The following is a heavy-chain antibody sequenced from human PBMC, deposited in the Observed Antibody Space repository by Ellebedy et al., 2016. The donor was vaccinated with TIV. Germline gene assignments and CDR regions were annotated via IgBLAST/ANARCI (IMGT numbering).Heavy chain of an antibody. D-gene: IGHD7-27*01. Sequence: SETLSLTCAVYGGSFSGYYRSWIRQPPGKGLEWIGEINHSGSTNYNPSLKSRVTISVDTSKNQFYLKLSSVTAADTAVYFCARGWPTGGERAFDIWGQGTMVTVSS. CDR3: ARGWPTGGERAFDI. V-gene: IGHV4-34*01. J-gene: IGHJ3*02. CDR2: INHSGST. CDR1: GGSFSGYY.